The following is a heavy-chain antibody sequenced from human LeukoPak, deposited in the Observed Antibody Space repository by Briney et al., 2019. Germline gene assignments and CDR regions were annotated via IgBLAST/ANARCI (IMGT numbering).Heavy chain of an antibody. J-gene: IGHJ5*01. CDR2: ISGRGGST. CDR1: GFTFSSYA. V-gene: IGHV3-23*01. Sequence: PGGSLRLSCAASGFTFSSYAMTWVHQAPGKGLEWVSVISGRGGSTYYADSVTGRFTISRDNSKNTLYLQMNSLRAEDTAVYYCARGKEGRYSYVDSWGQGTLVTV. CDR3: ARGKEGRYSYVDS. D-gene: IGHD3-10*01.